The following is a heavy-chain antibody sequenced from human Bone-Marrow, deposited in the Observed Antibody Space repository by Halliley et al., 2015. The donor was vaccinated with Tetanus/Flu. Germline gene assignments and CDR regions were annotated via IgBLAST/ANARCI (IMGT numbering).Heavy chain of an antibody. D-gene: IGHD2-15*01. Sequence: SLRLSCAASGFIFSSHEMNWVRQAAGKGLEWVSYISSSGSTISYAGSVKGRFTISRDNAKNSLYLQMNSLRDEDTAVYYCARGISDSCYRYFDYWGQGALVTVSS. J-gene: IGHJ4*02. V-gene: IGHV3-48*03. CDR2: ISSSGSTI. CDR3: ARGISDSCYRYFDY. CDR1: GFIFSSHE.